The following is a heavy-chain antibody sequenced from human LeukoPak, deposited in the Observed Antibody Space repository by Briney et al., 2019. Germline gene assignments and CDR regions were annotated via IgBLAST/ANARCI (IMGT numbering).Heavy chain of an antibody. Sequence: PGGSLRLSCAASGFTFSGYSMNWVRQAPGKGLEWISYISSSGSTIYYADSVKGRFTISRDNAKNSLYLQMNSLRAEDTAVYYCASSRGSWADYFDYWGQGTLVTVSS. CDR2: ISSSGSTI. J-gene: IGHJ4*02. D-gene: IGHD6-13*01. V-gene: IGHV3-48*04. CDR3: ASSRGSWADYFDY. CDR1: GFTFSGYS.